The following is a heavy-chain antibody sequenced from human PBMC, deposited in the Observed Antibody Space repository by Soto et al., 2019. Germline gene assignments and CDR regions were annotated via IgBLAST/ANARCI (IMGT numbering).Heavy chain of an antibody. CDR2: IKSKTDGGTT. CDR1: GFTFSNAW. V-gene: IGHV3-15*01. CDR3: ATDRSGVVVPAAMFGFDP. J-gene: IGHJ5*02. D-gene: IGHD2-2*01. Sequence: EVQLVESGGGLVKPGGSLRLSCAASGFTFSNAWMSWVRQAPGKGLEWVGRIKSKTDGGTTDDAAHGKVRFTISRDDSKNTLYLQMKSLKPDDTAVYYCATDRSGVVVPAAMFGFDPWGQGTLVTVSS.